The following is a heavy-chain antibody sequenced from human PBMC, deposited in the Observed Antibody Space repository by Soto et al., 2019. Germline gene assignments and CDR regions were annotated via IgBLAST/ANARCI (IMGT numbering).Heavy chain of an antibody. CDR3: ARLVERYYYYMDV. D-gene: IGHD2-2*01. J-gene: IGHJ6*03. CDR1: GGSISSGGYY. Sequence: PSETLSLTCTVSGGSISSGGYYWSWIRQPPGKGLEWIGSIYYSGSTYYNPSLKSRVTISVDTSKNQFSLKLSSVTAADTAVYYCARLVERYYYYMDVWGKGTTVTVSS. V-gene: IGHV4-39*01. CDR2: IYYSGST.